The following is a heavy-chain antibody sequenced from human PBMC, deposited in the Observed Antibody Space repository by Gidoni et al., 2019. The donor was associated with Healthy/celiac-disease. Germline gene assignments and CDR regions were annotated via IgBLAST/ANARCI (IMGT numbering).Heavy chain of an antibody. V-gene: IGHV3-15*01. D-gene: IGHD2-15*01. Sequence: EVQLVESGGGLVKPGGSLRLSCAASGFTFSNDWMSWVRQAPGKGLEWVGRIKSKTDGGTTDYAAPVKGRFTISRDDSKNTLYLQMNSLKTEDTAVYYCTTDPAAKYCSGGSCYPLDYWGQGTLVTVSS. CDR2: IKSKTDGGTT. CDR1: GFTFSNDW. CDR3: TTDPAAKYCSGGSCYPLDY. J-gene: IGHJ4*02.